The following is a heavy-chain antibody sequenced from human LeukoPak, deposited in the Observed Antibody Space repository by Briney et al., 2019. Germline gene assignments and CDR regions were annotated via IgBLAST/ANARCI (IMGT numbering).Heavy chain of an antibody. CDR1: GGSISSYY. CDR2: IYYSGST. V-gene: IGHV4-59*01. J-gene: IGHJ4*02. D-gene: IGHD6-13*01. Sequence: SETLSLTCTVSGGSISSYYWSWIRQPPGKGLEWIGYIYYSGSTNYNPSLKSRVTISVDMSKSQFSLKLSSVTAADTAVYYCARGHSSSWPIDYWGQGTLVTVSS. CDR3: ARGHSSSWPIDY.